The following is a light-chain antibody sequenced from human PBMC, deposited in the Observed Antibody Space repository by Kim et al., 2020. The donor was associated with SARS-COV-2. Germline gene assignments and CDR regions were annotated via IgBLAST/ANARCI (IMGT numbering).Light chain of an antibody. CDR3: NSRDSSGNHVL. CDR2: GDK. Sequence: ALGQTVTITCQGDSRRGYYASWFRQKSGQAPILVIYGDKNRPSGIPDRFSGSGSGNTASLTITGAQAEDEADYYCNSRDSSGNHVLFGGGTKVTVL. CDR1: SRRGYY. V-gene: IGLV3-19*01. J-gene: IGLJ3*02.